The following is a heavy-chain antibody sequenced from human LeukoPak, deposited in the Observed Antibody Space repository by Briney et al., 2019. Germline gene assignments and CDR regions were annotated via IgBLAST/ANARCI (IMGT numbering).Heavy chain of an antibody. CDR1: GFTFNTYV. CDR3: ARGYSSRLYNWLDP. V-gene: IGHV3-23*01. CDR2: ISGSGGGT. D-gene: IGHD6-13*01. Sequence: GGSLRLSCAASGFTFNTYVMSWVRQAPGKGLEWVSAISGSGGGTYYVDSVKGRFTISRDNSKNTLYLQMNSLTAEDTAVYYCARGYSSRLYNWLDPWGQGTLVTVSS. J-gene: IGHJ5*02.